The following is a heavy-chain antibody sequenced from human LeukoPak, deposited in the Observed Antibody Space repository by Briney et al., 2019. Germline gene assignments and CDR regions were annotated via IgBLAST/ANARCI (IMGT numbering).Heavy chain of an antibody. V-gene: IGHV1-24*01. CDR2: FDPEDGET. CDR1: GYTLTELS. J-gene: IGHJ4*02. CDR3: ATFSPRTVVTDY. D-gene: IGHD4-23*01. Sequence: ASVKVSCKVSGYTLTELSMHWVRQAPGKGLEWMGGFDPEDGETIYAQKFQGRVTMTEDTSTDTAYMELSSLRSEDTAVYYCATFSPRTVVTDYWGQGTLVTVSS.